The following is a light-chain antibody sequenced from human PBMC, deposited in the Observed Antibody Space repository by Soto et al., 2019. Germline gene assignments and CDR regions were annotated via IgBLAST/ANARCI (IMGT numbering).Light chain of an antibody. V-gene: IGKV4-1*01. Sequence: DIVMTQYPDSLAVSLGERATINCKSSQSDFYTSNNKNYLAWYQQKPGQPPKLLIYWASTRESGVPDRFSGSGSGTDFTLTISSLQAEDVAVYYCQQYYSTPPTFGQGTKVDIK. CDR1: QSDFYTSNNKNY. CDR3: QQYYSTPPT. J-gene: IGKJ1*01. CDR2: WAS.